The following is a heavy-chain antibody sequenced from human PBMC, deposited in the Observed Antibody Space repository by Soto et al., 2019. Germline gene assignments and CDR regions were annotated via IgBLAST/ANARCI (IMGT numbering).Heavy chain of an antibody. CDR3: ARDPPEEQLVLGYDY. D-gene: IGHD6-13*01. V-gene: IGHV1-18*01. CDR2: ISGYNGNT. Sequence: QVQLVQSGAEVKKPGASVKVSCKASGYTFTSYGISWVRQAPGQGLEWMGWISGYNGNTNYAQKLQGRVTMTTDTSTNTAYMELRSLRSDDTAVYYCARDPPEEQLVLGYDYWGQGTLVTVSS. CDR1: GYTFTSYG. J-gene: IGHJ4*02.